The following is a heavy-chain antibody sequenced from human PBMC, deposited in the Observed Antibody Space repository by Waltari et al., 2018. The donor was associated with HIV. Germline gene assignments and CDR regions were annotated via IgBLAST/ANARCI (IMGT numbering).Heavy chain of an antibody. Sequence: EVQLVESGGGLVRPGGSLRLSCAASGFTVSSHHMGWVRQTPGKGLELLSVMYSGGTTHYAGSVNGIFTISRDSSKSALYLQMNTLRAEDTALYYCARVDRAGTTSGWDVFDIWGQGTMVTVSS. J-gene: IGHJ3*02. D-gene: IGHD1-1*01. CDR2: MYSGGTT. CDR3: ARVDRAGTTSGWDVFDI. CDR1: GFTVSSHH. V-gene: IGHV3-66*01.